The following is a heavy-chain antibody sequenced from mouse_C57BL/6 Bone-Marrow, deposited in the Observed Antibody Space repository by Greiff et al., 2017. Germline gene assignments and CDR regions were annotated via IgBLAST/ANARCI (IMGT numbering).Heavy chain of an antibody. J-gene: IGHJ3*01. CDR3: TREGYYYGSSYVGAY. V-gene: IGHV5-9-1*02. CDR2: ISSGGDYI. CDR1: GFTFSSYA. Sequence: EVKLMESGAGLVKPGGSLKLSCAASGFTFSSYAMSWVRQTPEKRLEWVAYISSGGDYIYYADTVKGRFTISRDNARNTLSLQMSSLKSEDTAMYYCTREGYYYGSSYVGAYWGQGTLVTVSA. D-gene: IGHD1-1*01.